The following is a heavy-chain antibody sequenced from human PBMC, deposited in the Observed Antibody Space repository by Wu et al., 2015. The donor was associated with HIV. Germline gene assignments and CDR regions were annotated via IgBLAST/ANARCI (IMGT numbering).Heavy chain of an antibody. CDR3: ARFKWFGESTTLFDY. D-gene: IGHD3-10*01. Sequence: QVQLVQSGAEVKKPGASVKVSCKASGYTFTGYYMHWVRQAPGQGLEWMGWINPNSGGTNYAQKFQGRVTMTRDTSISTAYMELSRLRSDDTAVYYCARFKWFGESTTLFDYWGQGTLVTVSS. CDR2: INPNSGGT. V-gene: IGHV1-2*02. J-gene: IGHJ4*02. CDR1: GYTFTGYY.